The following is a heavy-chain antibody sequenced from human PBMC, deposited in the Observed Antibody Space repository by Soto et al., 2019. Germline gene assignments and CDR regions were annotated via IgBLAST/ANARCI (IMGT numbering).Heavy chain of an antibody. CDR2: ISYDGSNK. CDR1: GFTFSSYA. J-gene: IGHJ6*02. V-gene: IGHV3-30-3*01. D-gene: IGHD1-26*01. Sequence: GGSLRLSCAASGFTFSSYAMHWVRQAPGKGLEWVAVISYDGSNKYYADSVKGRFTISRDNSKNTLYLQMNSLRAEDTAVYYCARDLLSGSYYRGYYYYGMDVWGQGTTVTVSS. CDR3: ARDLLSGSYYRGYYYYGMDV.